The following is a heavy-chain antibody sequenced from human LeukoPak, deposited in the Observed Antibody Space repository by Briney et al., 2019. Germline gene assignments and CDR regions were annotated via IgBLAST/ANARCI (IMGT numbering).Heavy chain of an antibody. V-gene: IGHV1-2*02. D-gene: IGHD3-3*01. CDR3: AREITIFGVAPGY. CDR2: INPNSGGT. CDR1: GYTFTGYY. Sequence: ASVKVSCKASGYTFTGYYMHWVRQAPGQGLEWMGWINPNSGGTNYAQKFQGRITMTRDTSISTAYMELSRPRSDDMAVYYCAREITIFGVAPGYWGQGTLVTVSS. J-gene: IGHJ4*02.